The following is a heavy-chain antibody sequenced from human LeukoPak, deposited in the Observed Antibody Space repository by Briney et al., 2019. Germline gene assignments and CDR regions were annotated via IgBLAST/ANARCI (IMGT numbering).Heavy chain of an antibody. CDR1: GASISSSSYY. V-gene: IGHV4-39*01. Sequence: WQSLSLTCTVAGASISSSSYYWGWIREPPGKGLEWFVSIYYSGSTYYNPSLKSRVTISVDTSKNQFSLKLSSVTGADTAVYYCARRADYGDNGGFDYWGQGTLVTVSS. D-gene: IGHD4-17*01. CDR2: IYYSGST. J-gene: IGHJ4*02. CDR3: ARRADYGDNGGFDY.